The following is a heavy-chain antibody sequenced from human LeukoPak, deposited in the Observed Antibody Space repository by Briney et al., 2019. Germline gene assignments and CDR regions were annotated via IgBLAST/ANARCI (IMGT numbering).Heavy chain of an antibody. V-gene: IGHV4-34*01. D-gene: IGHD3-10*01. J-gene: IGHJ4*02. CDR2: INHSGST. CDR1: GGSFSGYY. Sequence: KPSETLSLTCAVYGGSFSGYYWSWIRQPPGKGLEWIGEINHSGSTNYNPSLKSRVPISVDTSKNQFSLKLSSVTAADTAVYYCARGRTLYYGSGSLTRPLDYWGQGTLVTVSS. CDR3: ARGRTLYYGSGSLTRPLDY.